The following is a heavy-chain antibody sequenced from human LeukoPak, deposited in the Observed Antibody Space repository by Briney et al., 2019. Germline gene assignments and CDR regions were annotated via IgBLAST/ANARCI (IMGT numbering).Heavy chain of an antibody. Sequence: GGSLRLSCATSGFTFSNNAMHWVRQAPGKGLEWVAVISSDATNKYYADSVKGRFTISRDNAKNSLSLQMNSLRAEDTAVYYCARDGCTSTTCSTLGGFSSWGQGTLVTVSS. CDR2: ISSDATNK. CDR1: GFTFSNNA. D-gene: IGHD2-2*01. V-gene: IGHV3-30*04. CDR3: ARDGCTSTTCSTLGGFSS. J-gene: IGHJ5*02.